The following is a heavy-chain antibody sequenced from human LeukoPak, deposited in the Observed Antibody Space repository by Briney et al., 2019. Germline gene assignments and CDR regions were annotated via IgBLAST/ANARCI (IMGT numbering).Heavy chain of an antibody. CDR2: IYIDGRT. CDR1: GASVTDTL. J-gene: IGHJ5*02. CDR3: VRDRAATQAWAGLDL. Sequence: PGGSLTLTCTLSGASVTDTLIDWVRQAPGKGPEWVALIYIDGRTVYTDSVKGRFTISRDNSKNMVYLQMNSLRSEDSALYYCVRDRAATQAWAGLDLWGQGTLVTVSS. V-gene: IGHV3-66*02. D-gene: IGHD1-14*01.